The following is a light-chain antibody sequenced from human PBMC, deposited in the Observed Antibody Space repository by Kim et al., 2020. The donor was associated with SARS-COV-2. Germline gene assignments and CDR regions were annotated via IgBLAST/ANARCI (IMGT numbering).Light chain of an antibody. CDR3: QQTDSFPFT. CDR1: QGISSL. J-gene: IGKJ4*01. Sequence: PSVGDRVTITCLASQGISSLLAWYQQKPGKAPKLLIHTASTLQSGVASRFSGSGSGTDFTLTISSLLPEDSATYYCQQTDSFPFTFGGGTKVDIK. V-gene: IGKV1-12*01. CDR2: TAS.